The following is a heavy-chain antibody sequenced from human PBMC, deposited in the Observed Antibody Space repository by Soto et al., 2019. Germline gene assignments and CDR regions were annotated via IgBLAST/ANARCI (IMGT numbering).Heavy chain of an antibody. CDR2: IIPIFGTA. Sequence: SVKVSCKASGGTFSSYAISWVRQAPGQGLEWMGGIIPIFGTANYAQKFQGRVTITADESTSTAYMELSSLRSEDTAVYYCARGVPSIAAPYYFDYWGQGTLVTVSS. CDR3: ARGVPSIAAPYYFDY. V-gene: IGHV1-69*13. J-gene: IGHJ4*02. CDR1: GGTFSSYA. D-gene: IGHD6-6*01.